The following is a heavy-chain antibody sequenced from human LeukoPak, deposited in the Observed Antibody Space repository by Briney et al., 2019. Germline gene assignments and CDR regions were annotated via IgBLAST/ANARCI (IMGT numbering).Heavy chain of an antibody. J-gene: IGHJ5*02. Sequence: GGSLRLSCAASGFTFSDYYMSWIRQAPGKGLEGVSYISSSGSTIYYEDSVKGRFTISRDNAKNSLYLQMNSLRAEDTAVYYCARDVGTTAGSYYDLNWFDPWGQGTLVTVSS. CDR3: ARDVGTTAGSYYDLNWFDP. V-gene: IGHV3-11*01. CDR1: GFTFSDYY. D-gene: IGHD3-10*01. CDR2: ISSSGSTI.